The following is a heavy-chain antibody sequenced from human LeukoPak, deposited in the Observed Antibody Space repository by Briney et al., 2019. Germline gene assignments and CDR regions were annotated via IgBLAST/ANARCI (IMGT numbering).Heavy chain of an antibody. CDR1: GFSLSSSGVG. CDR3: VHSASHQYDSERYYYFDY. J-gene: IGHJ4*02. Sequence: SGPTRVNPTQTLTLTRTFSGFSLSSSGVGVAWIRQPPGKALEWLALIYWDDDKRYSPSLKSRLTITKDTSRNQVVLTMTNVDPVDTATYHCVHSASHQYDSERYYYFDYWGPGSLVSVSS. D-gene: IGHD3-22*01. V-gene: IGHV2-5*02. CDR2: IYWDDDK.